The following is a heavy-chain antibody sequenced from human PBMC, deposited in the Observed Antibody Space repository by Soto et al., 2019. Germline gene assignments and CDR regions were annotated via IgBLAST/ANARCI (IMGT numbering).Heavy chain of an antibody. Sequence: QVQLVQSGAEVKKPGASVKVSCRASGYTFTNYYMHWVRQAPGQGLEWMGIIHPIVGSTSYAKKFKGRVTLTRDTSTSTVYMELTSLRSDDTAVYYCAREWLLLNDRPDQYYGLDVWGQGTTVIVSS. J-gene: IGHJ6*02. CDR3: AREWLLLNDRPDQYYGLDV. V-gene: IGHV1-46*01. CDR1: GYTFTNYY. D-gene: IGHD5-12*01. CDR2: IHPIVGST.